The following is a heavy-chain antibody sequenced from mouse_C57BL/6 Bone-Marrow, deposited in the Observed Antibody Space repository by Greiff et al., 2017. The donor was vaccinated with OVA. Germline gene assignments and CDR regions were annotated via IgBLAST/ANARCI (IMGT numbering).Heavy chain of an antibody. CDR1: GYTFTSSW. Sequence: QVQLQQPGAELVKPGASVKLSCKASGYTFTSSWMHWVKQRPGQGLEWIGMIHPNSGSTNYNEKFKSKATLTVDKSSSTAYMQLSSLTSEDSAVYYCAREGEGSWRFAYWGQGTLVTVSA. V-gene: IGHV1-64*01. CDR2: IHPNSGST. J-gene: IGHJ3*01. CDR3: AREGEGSWRFAY.